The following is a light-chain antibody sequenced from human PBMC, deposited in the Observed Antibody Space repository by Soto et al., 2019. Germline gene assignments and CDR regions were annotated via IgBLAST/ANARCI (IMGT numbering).Light chain of an antibody. CDR2: AAY. J-gene: IGKJ1*01. Sequence: AIRMTQSPSSLSASTGDRVTITCRASQGISSYLAWYQQKPGKAPKLLIYAAYNLQSGVPSRFNGSGSGTDFTLTISCLQSEDFATYYCQQYYSYPRTFGQGTKVEIK. CDR1: QGISSY. CDR3: QQYYSYPRT. V-gene: IGKV1-8*01.